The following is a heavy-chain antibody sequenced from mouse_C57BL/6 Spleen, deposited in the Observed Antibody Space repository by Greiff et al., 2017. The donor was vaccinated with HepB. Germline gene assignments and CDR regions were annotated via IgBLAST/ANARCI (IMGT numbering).Heavy chain of an antibody. D-gene: IGHD4-1*01. CDR3: AREGLGNWYFDV. CDR2: INDDGSST. Sequence: DVRVVESEGGLVQPGSSMKLSCTASGFTFSDYYMAWVRQVPEKGLEWVANINDDGSSTYYLDSLKSRFIISRDNAKNILYLQMSSLKSEDTATYYCAREGLGNWYFDVWGTGTTVTVSS. J-gene: IGHJ1*03. CDR1: GFTFSDYY. V-gene: IGHV5-16*01.